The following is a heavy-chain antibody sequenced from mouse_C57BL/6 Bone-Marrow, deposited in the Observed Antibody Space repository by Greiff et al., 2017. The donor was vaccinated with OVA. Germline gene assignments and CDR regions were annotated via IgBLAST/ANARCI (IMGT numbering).Heavy chain of an antibody. V-gene: IGHV1-15*01. CDR3: TNYYGSSYGFAY. CDR2: IDPETGGT. CDR1: GYTFTDYA. J-gene: IGHJ3*01. Sequence: QVQLKQSGAELVRPGASVTLSCKASGYTFTDYAMHWVKQTPVHGLEWIGAIDPETGGTAYNQKFKGKAILTADKSSSTAYMELRSLTSEDSAVYYCTNYYGSSYGFAYWGQGTLVTVSA. D-gene: IGHD1-1*01.